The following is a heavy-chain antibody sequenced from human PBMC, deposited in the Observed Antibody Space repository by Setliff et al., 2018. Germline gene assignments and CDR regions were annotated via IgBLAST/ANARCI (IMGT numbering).Heavy chain of an antibody. V-gene: IGHV3-48*03. CDR3: ARGGDFGFCSGGTCYSAGPDY. CDR2: INSRGTII. J-gene: IGHJ4*02. CDR1: GFTFKTYD. D-gene: IGHD2-15*01. Sequence: GGSLRLSCVASGFTFKTYDMTWVRQTPGKGLEWLSYINSRGTIIHYTDSVKGRFTISRDNAGNSLSLQMNSLRAEDTAVYYCARGGDFGFCSGGTCYSAGPDYWGQGTRVTVSS.